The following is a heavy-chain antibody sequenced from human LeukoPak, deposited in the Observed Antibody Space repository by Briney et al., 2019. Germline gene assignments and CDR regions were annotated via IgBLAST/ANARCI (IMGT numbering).Heavy chain of an antibody. Sequence: PGGSLRLSCAASGFTFSSYGMHWVRQAPGKGLEWVAVISYDGSNKYYADSVKGRFTISRDNSKNTLYLQMNSLRAEDTAVYYCAPYDSSGYYYGYWSQGTLVAVSS. CDR1: GFTFSSYG. V-gene: IGHV3-30*03. CDR3: APYDSSGYYYGY. J-gene: IGHJ4*02. D-gene: IGHD3-22*01. CDR2: ISYDGSNK.